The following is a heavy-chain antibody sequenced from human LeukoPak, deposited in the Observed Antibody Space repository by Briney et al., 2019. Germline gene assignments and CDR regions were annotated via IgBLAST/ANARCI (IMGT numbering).Heavy chain of an antibody. CDR1: GFTFSNAW. CDR3: TTAGWELYYFDY. J-gene: IGHJ4*02. V-gene: IGHV3-15*01. D-gene: IGHD1-26*01. Sequence: GGSLRLSCAASGFTFSNAWMSWVRQAPGKGLEWVGRIKSRTDGGTTDYAAPVKGRFTISRDDSKNTLYLQMNSLKTEDTAVYYCTTAGWELYYFDYWGQGTLVTVSS. CDR2: IKSRTDGGTT.